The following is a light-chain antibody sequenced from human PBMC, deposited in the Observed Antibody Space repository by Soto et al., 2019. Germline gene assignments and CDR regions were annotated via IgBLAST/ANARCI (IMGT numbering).Light chain of an antibody. CDR2: DNS. Sequence: QSVLTQPPAVSVAPGQTVTISCSGSSSNIGTNYVSWYQQLPGTAPKLLIYDNSDRPSGIPDRFSGSKSGTSATLGITGLQTGDEADYYCGTWDSSLGGVVFGGGTKVTVL. CDR3: GTWDSSLGGVV. CDR1: SSNIGTNY. V-gene: IGLV1-51*01. J-gene: IGLJ2*01.